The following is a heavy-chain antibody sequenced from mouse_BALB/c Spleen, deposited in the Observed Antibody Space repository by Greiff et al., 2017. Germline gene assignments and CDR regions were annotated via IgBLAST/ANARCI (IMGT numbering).Heavy chain of an antibody. J-gene: IGHJ4*01. D-gene: IGHD2-3*01. CDR3: ARHEGYLSDYAMDY. V-gene: IGHV5-12-2*01. CDR2: ISNGGGST. CDR1: GFTFSSYT. Sequence: EVQVVESGGGLVQPGGSLKLSCAASGFTFSSYTMSWVRQTPEKRLEWVAYISNGGGSTYYPDTVKGRFTISRDNAKNTLYLQMSSLKSEDTAMYYCARHEGYLSDYAMDYWGQGTSVTVSS.